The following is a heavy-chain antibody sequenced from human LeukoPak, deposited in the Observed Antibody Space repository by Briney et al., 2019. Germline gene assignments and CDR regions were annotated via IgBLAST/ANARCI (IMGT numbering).Heavy chain of an antibody. D-gene: IGHD3-10*01. CDR2: IYYSGST. CDR3: ARDPRGGSGRRAFDI. J-gene: IGHJ3*02. V-gene: IGHV4-39*07. Sequence: SETLSLTCTVSGGSISTSSYYWGWIRQPPGKGLECIGNIYYSGSTYYNPSLKSRVTISADTSKNQFSLKLSSVTAADTAVYYCARDPRGGSGRRAFDIWGQGTMVTVSS. CDR1: GGSISTSSYY.